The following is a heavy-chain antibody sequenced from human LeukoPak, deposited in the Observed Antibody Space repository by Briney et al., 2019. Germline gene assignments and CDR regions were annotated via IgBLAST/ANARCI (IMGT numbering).Heavy chain of an antibody. D-gene: IGHD6-6*01. CDR1: GFTFSSYG. V-gene: IGHV3-30*02. CDR3: AKIGIAARPHDH. J-gene: IGHJ4*02. Sequence: PGGSLRLSCAASGFTFSSYGMHWVRQAPGKGLEWVAFIRYDGSNKYYADSVKGRFTISRDNSKNTLYLQMNSLRAEDTAVYYCAKIGIAARPHDHWGQGTLVTVSS. CDR2: IRYDGSNK.